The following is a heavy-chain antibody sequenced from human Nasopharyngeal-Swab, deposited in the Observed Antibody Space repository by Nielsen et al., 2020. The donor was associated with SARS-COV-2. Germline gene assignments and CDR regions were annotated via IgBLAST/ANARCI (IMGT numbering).Heavy chain of an antibody. D-gene: IGHD3-10*01. Sequence: GESLKISCAASGFTFDDYGMSWVRQAPGKGLEWVSGINWNGGSTGYADSVKGRFTISRDNAKNSLYLQMNSLRDEDTAVYYCASLWFGESIDYWGQGTLVTVSS. CDR2: INWNGGST. CDR1: GFTFDDYG. J-gene: IGHJ4*02. CDR3: ASLWFGESIDY. V-gene: IGHV3-20*04.